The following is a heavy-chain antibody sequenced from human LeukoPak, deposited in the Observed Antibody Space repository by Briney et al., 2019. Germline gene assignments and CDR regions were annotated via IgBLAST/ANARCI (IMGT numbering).Heavy chain of an antibody. V-gene: IGHV3-23*01. CDR3: AKDIGATIWFDP. D-gene: IGHD5-12*01. J-gene: IGHJ5*02. Sequence: GGSLRLSCAASGFTFSSYAMSWVRQAPGKGLEWVSAISGSGGSTYYADSVKGRFTISRDKSKNTLYLQMNSLRAEDTAVYYCAKDIGATIWFDPWGQGTLVTVSS. CDR2: ISGSGGST. CDR1: GFTFSSYA.